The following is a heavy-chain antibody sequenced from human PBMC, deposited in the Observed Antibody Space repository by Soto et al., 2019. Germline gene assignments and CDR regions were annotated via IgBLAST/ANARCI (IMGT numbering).Heavy chain of an antibody. Sequence: GGSLRLSCAASGFTFSSYGMHWVRQAPGKGLEWVAVIWYDGSNKYYADSVKGRFTISRDNSKNTLYLQMNSLRAEDTGVYYCATLGITIFGVVISVGDAFDIWGQGTMVTVSS. CDR1: GFTFSSYG. J-gene: IGHJ3*02. V-gene: IGHV3-33*01. D-gene: IGHD3-3*01. CDR2: IWYDGSNK. CDR3: ATLGITIFGVVISVGDAFDI.